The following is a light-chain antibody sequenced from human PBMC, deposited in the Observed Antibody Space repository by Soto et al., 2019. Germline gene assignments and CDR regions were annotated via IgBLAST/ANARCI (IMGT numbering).Light chain of an antibody. Sequence: IQLTQSPSSLSASVGDSVTITCRASQSISSHLNWYQQKPGKAPKVLIYAASNLQSGVPARFSGSGSGTDFTLTISSLQPEDFATYYCLQQYFYPFTFGPGTTVDLK. CDR1: QSISSH. CDR3: LQQYFYPFT. CDR2: AAS. V-gene: IGKV1-6*01. J-gene: IGKJ3*01.